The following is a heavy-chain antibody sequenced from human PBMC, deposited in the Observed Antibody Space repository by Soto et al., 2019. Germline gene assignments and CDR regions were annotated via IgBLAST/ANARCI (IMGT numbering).Heavy chain of an antibody. J-gene: IGHJ6*02. CDR2: IGRRSDI. V-gene: IGHV3-21*01. CDR3: AREETAWPLAYGLDV. Sequence: PGGSLRLSCEASGFSFSTYSMHWFRQAPGKGLEWVSSIGRRSDIYYADSVKGRFTIPRDNAKNSVSLQMNSLRDEDTAVYYCAREETAWPLAYGLDVWGQGTTVTVSS. D-gene: IGHD2-21*02. CDR1: GFSFSTYS.